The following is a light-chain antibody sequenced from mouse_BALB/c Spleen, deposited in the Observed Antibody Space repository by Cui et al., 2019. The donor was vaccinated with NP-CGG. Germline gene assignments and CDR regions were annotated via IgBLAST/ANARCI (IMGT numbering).Light chain of an antibody. Sequence: QAVVTQESSLTTTPGETVTLTCRSSTGAVTTSNYANWVQEKPDNLFTGLIGGTNNRAPGVPARVSGSLLGDKAALTITGAQTEDEAIYFCALWYSNHWVFGGGTKLTVL. CDR3: ALWYSNHWV. CDR1: TGAVTTSNY. J-gene: IGLJ1*01. V-gene: IGLV1*01. CDR2: GTN.